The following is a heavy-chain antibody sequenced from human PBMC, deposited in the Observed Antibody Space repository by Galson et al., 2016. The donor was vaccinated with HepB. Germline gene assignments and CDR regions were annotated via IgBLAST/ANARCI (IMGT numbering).Heavy chain of an antibody. CDR1: GFTFSGFW. Sequence: SLRLSCAASGFTFSGFWMSWVRQAPGKGLECVATIKQDGSEKYFVDSVKGRFTFSRDHAKNSLYRQMNSLRAEDTAVYYCARWYTWTDGVHYYYGVDVWGQGTTVIVSS. D-gene: IGHD1-1*01. CDR2: IKQDGSEK. CDR3: ARWYTWTDGVHYYYGVDV. V-gene: IGHV3-7*03. J-gene: IGHJ6*02.